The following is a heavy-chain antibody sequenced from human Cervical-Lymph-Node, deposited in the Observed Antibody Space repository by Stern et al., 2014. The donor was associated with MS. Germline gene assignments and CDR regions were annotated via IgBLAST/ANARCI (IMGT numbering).Heavy chain of an antibody. Sequence: QVQLVQSGAEVKKPGPSVKVSCKASGGTFSSYAISWVRQAPGQGLEWMGGIIPILGTANYAQKFQGRVTITADDSTSTAFMELSSLRSEDTAMYYCARVRELGMDVWGQGTTVTVSS. CDR2: IIPILGTA. V-gene: IGHV1-69*01. J-gene: IGHJ6*02. CDR3: ARVRELGMDV. D-gene: IGHD1-7*01. CDR1: GGTFSSYA.